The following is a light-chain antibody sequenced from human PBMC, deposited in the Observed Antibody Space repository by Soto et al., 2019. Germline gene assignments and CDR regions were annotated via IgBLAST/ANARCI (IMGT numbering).Light chain of an antibody. CDR1: QSISNS. CDR3: QQTYSTPRT. CDR2: AAS. Sequence: DIQMTQSPSSLSASVGDRVTITCRASQSISNSLNWYQQKPGKAPKLLIYAASSLPSGVPSRFSGSGSGTEFTLTISDLQPADFATYYCQQTYSTPRTFGQGTKVEIK. J-gene: IGKJ1*01. V-gene: IGKV1-39*01.